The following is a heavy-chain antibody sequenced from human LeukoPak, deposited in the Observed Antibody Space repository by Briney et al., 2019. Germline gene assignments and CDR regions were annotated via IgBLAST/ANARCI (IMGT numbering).Heavy chain of an antibody. CDR3: ATALPYCGGDCY. CDR1: GYTLTELS. Sequence: ASVQVSCKVSGYTLTELSMHWVRQAPGKGLEWMGGFDPEDGETIYAQKFQGRVTMTEDTSTDTAYMELSSLRSEDTAVYYCATALPYCGGDCYWGQGTLVTVSS. J-gene: IGHJ4*02. CDR2: FDPEDGET. D-gene: IGHD2-21*02. V-gene: IGHV1-24*01.